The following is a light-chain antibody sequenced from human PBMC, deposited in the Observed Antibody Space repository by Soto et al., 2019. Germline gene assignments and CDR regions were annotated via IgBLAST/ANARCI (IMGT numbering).Light chain of an antibody. V-gene: IGLV2-11*01. CDR2: DVS. CDR1: SSDVGGYNY. J-gene: IGLJ1*01. Sequence: QSALTQPRSVSGSHGQSVTISCTETSSDVGGYNYVSWYQQHPGKAPKLMIYDVSKRPSGVPDRFSGSKSGNTASLTISGLQAEDEADYYCCSYAGSYTFVFATGTKVTVL. CDR3: CSYAGSYTFV.